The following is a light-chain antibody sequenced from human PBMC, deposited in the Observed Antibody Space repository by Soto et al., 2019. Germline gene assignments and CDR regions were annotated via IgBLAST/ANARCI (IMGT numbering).Light chain of an antibody. CDR2: DVS. V-gene: IGLV2-14*03. Sequence: QSVLTQPASVSGSPGQSIAISCTGTSSDVGGYNYVSWYQQHPGKAPKLMIYDVSNRPSGVSNRFSGSKSGNTASLTISGLQAEDEGDYYCCSYTTSSTYVFGTGTKVTVL. CDR1: SSDVGGYNY. CDR3: CSYTTSSTYV. J-gene: IGLJ1*01.